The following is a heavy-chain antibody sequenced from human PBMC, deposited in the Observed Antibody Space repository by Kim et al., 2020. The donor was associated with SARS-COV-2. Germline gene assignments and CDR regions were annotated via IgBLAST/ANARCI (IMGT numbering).Heavy chain of an antibody. CDR2: IYHSGST. D-gene: IGHD3-16*01. J-gene: IGHJ4*02. Sequence: SETLSLTCTVSGYSISSGYYWGWIRQPPGKGLEWIGSIYHSGSTYYNPSLKSRVTISVDTSKNQFSLKLSSVTAADTAVYYCARDLRPEFDYWGQGTLVT. CDR3: ARDLRPEFDY. V-gene: IGHV4-38-2*02. CDR1: GYSISSGYY.